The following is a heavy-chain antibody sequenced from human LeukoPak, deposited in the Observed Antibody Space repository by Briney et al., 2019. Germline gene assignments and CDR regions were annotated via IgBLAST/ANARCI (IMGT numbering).Heavy chain of an antibody. CDR1: GGSISSYY. D-gene: IGHD6-13*01. J-gene: IGHJ3*02. CDR2: IYYSGST. Sequence: SETLSLTCTVSGGSISSYYWSWIRQPPGKGLEWIGYIYYSGSTNYNPSLKSRVTISVDTSKNQFSLKLSSVTAADTAVYYCARERRAGAAFDIWGQGTMVTVSS. V-gene: IGHV4-59*01. CDR3: ARERRAGAAFDI.